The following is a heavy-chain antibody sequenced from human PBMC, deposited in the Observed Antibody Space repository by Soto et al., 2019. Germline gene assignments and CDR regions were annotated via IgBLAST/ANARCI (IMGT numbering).Heavy chain of an antibody. CDR2: IYPGDSDT. CDR1: GYAFSSYR. J-gene: IGHJ5*02. CDR3: ARGYCTATICDPWFDP. V-gene: IGHV5-51*01. Sequence: GSLKISCQGSGYAFSSYRMAWVRQMPGKGLEWMGIIYPGDSDTRYSPSFQGQVTISVDKSITTAYLQWSSLKASDTAMYYCARGYCTATICDPWFDPWGQGTLVTVS. D-gene: IGHD2-8*02.